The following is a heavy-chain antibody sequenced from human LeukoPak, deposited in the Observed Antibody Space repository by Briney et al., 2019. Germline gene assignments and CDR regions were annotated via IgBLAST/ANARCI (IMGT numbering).Heavy chain of an antibody. CDR2: ISYDGSNK. D-gene: IGHD3-10*01. V-gene: IGHV3-30*03. J-gene: IGHJ4*02. CDR3: SSGARFGELLSPLDY. Sequence: GGSLRLSCAASGFTFSTYGMHWVRQAPGKGLEWVAVISYDGSNKYYADSVKGRFTISRDNSKNTLYLQMNSLRAEDTAVYSCSSGARFGELLSPLDYWGQGTLVTVSS. CDR1: GFTFSTYG.